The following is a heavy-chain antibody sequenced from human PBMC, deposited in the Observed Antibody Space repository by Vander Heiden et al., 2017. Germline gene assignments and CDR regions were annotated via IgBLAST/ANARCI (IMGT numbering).Heavy chain of an antibody. D-gene: IGHD6-19*01. CDR3: AEDAVGKHKYYFDS. Sequence: DSGRGRFTISRDNSKNTISLQMNRLRRAETAVYYCAEDAVGKHKYYFDSWGRGTLVTVSS. V-gene: IGHV3-23*01. J-gene: IGHJ4*01.